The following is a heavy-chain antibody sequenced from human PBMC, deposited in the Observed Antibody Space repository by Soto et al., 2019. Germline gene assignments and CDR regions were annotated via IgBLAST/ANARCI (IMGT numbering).Heavy chain of an antibody. V-gene: IGHV3-15*01. J-gene: IGHJ4*02. Sequence: PGGSRRLSCAASRCTFSKAWMSWVRQAPGKGLEWVGRIKSNTDDGTADYAAPVKGRFTISRDDSKTTLYLQMNSLKTEDTAVYFCTTYRGYFDYWGQGT. CDR3: TTYRGYFDY. CDR1: RCTFSKAW. D-gene: IGHD3-10*01. CDR2: IKSNTDDGTA.